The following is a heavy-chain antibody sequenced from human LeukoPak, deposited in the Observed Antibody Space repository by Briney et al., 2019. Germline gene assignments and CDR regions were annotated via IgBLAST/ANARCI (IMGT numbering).Heavy chain of an antibody. V-gene: IGHV3-21*01. CDR2: ISSSSSYI. Sequence: PGGSLRLSCAASGFTFSSYSMDWVRQAPGKGLEWVSPISSSSSYIYYADSVKGRFTISRDNAKNSLYLQMNSLRAEDTAVYYCARTIVVVPAAIGYWGQGTLVTVSS. CDR1: GFTFSSYS. J-gene: IGHJ4*02. CDR3: ARTIVVVPAAIGY. D-gene: IGHD2-2*01.